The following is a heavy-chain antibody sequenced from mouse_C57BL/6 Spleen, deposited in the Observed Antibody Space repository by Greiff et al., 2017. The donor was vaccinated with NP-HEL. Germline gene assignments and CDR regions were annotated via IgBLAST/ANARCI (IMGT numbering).Heavy chain of an antibody. V-gene: IGHV1-20*01. CDR1: GYSFTGYF. D-gene: IGHD2-5*01. Sequence: EVQLQQSGPELVKPGDSVKISCKASGYSFTGYFMNWVMQSHGKSLEWIGRINPYNGDTFYNQKFKGKATLTVDKSSSTAHMELRSLTSEDSAVYYWARWPYSNYEVDYWGQGTSVTVSS. CDR3: ARWPYSNYEVDY. CDR2: INPYNGDT. J-gene: IGHJ4*01.